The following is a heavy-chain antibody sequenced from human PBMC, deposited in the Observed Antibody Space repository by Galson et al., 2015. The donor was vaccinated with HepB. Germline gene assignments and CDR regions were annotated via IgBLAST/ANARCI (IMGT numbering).Heavy chain of an antibody. Sequence: CKASGYTFTSYYMHWVRQAPGQGLEWMGIINPSGGSTSYAQKFQGRVTMTRDTSTSTVYMELSSLRSEDTAVYYCARDVGYCSSTSCYRGYYYGMDVWGQGTTVTVSS. CDR3: ARDVGYCSSTSCYRGYYYGMDV. V-gene: IGHV1-46*03. J-gene: IGHJ6*02. D-gene: IGHD2-2*01. CDR1: GYTFTSYY. CDR2: INPSGGST.